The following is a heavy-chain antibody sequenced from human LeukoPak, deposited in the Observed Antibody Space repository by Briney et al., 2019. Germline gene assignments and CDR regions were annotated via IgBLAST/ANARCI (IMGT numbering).Heavy chain of an antibody. J-gene: IGHJ4*02. CDR2: ISSSSSYI. Sequence: GGSLRLSCAASAFSPNAYSMNWVRQAPGKGLGWVSSISSSSSYIYYADSVKGRFTISRDNAKNSLYLQMNSLRAEDTAVYYCARDNWEKYFDYWGQGTLVTVSS. D-gene: IGHD7-27*01. CDR3: ARDNWEKYFDY. CDR1: AFSPNAYS. V-gene: IGHV3-21*01.